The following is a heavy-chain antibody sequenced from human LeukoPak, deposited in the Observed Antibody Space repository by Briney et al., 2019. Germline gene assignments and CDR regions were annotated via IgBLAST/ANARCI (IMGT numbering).Heavy chain of an antibody. J-gene: IGHJ4*02. CDR1: GFTFDDYA. CDR3: AKDTGHAIDY. CDR2: ISWNSGSI. V-gene: IGHV3-9*01. D-gene: IGHD7-27*01. Sequence: PGGSLRLFCAPSGFTFDDYAMHWVRQAPGKGLEWLSGISWNSGSIGYADSVKGRFTISRDNAKNSLYLQMNSLRAEDTALYYCAKDTGHAIDYWGQGTLVTVSS.